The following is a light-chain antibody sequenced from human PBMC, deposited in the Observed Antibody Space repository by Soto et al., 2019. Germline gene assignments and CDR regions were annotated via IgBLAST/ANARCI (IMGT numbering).Light chain of an antibody. CDR1: SSNIGRNA. CDR2: NNN. CDR3: AAWDDSLSGLL. Sequence: QSVLTQPPSASETPGQRVTISCSGSSSNIGRNAVNWYQHLPGTAPKLLIYNNNQRPSGAPDRFSGSKSGTSASLAISGLQSEDEADYYCAAWDDSLSGLLFGGGTKVTVL. J-gene: IGLJ3*02. V-gene: IGLV1-44*01.